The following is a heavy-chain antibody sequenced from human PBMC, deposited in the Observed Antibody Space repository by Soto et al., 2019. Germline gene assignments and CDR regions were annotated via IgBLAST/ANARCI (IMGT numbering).Heavy chain of an antibody. CDR3: ARHYNSGSYPLDC. CDR2: IHYSGST. Sequence: SETRSLTCTVSGGSVSGYYWGWIRQPPGRGLEYIGHIHYSGSTNYNPSLKSRVTMSVDASRNQFSLKLNSVTAADTAVYFCARHYNSGSYPLDCWGQGTLVTVSS. V-gene: IGHV4-59*08. CDR1: GGSVSGYY. J-gene: IGHJ4*02. D-gene: IGHD3-10*01.